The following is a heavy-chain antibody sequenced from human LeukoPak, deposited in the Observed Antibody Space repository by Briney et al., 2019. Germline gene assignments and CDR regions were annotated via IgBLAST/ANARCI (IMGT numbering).Heavy chain of an antibody. CDR3: ASADYYDSSGYRDY. V-gene: IGHV1-69*13. J-gene: IGHJ4*02. CDR2: IIPIFGTA. D-gene: IGHD3-22*01. Sequence: WASVKVSCKASGGTFSSYAISWVRQAPGQGLEWMGGIIPIFGTANYAQKFQGRVTITADESMSTAYMELSSLRSEDTAVYYCASADYYDSSGYRDYWGQGTLVTVSS. CDR1: GGTFSSYA.